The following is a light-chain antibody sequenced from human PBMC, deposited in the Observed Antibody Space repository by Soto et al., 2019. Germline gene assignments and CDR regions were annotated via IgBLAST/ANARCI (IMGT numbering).Light chain of an antibody. V-gene: IGKV3-15*01. CDR2: GAS. CDR1: QSVSSN. CDR3: QQYNNLPWT. Sequence: EIVMTQSPATLSVSPGERATLSCRASQSVSSNLAWYQQKPGQAPRLLIYGASTRATGIPARFSGSGSGTEFTLTISSLQSEDFAFYYCQQYNNLPWTFGQGTKVDIK. J-gene: IGKJ1*01.